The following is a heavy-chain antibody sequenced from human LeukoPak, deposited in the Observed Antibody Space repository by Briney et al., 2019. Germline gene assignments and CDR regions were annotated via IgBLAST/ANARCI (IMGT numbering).Heavy chain of an antibody. CDR1: GVSISSGGYS. Sequence: SSETLSLTCAVSGVSISSGGYSWSWIRQPPGKGLEWIGYIYHSGSTYYNPSLKSRVTISVDRSKNQFSLKLSSVTAADTAVYYCARGSVGDYFDYWGQGTLVTVSS. CDR2: IYHSGST. CDR3: ARGSVGDYFDY. D-gene: IGHD1-26*01. J-gene: IGHJ4*02. V-gene: IGHV4-30-2*01.